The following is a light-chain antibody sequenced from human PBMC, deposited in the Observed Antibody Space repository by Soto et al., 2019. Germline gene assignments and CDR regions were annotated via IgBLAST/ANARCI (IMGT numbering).Light chain of an antibody. V-gene: IGKV3-11*01. Sequence: EIVLTQSPATLFLSPGERVTLSCRASQSVSNSLAWYQQKPGQPPRLLIYGASNRATDIPDRFSGSGSGTDFTLTISSLEPEDFAVYFCQQRSNWPPITFGQGTRLEIK. J-gene: IGKJ5*01. CDR3: QQRSNWPPIT. CDR1: QSVSNS. CDR2: GAS.